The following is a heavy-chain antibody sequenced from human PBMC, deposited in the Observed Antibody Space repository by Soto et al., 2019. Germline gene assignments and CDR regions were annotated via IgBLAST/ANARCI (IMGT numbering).Heavy chain of an antibody. V-gene: IGHV2-5*01. D-gene: IGHD5-12*01. CDR1: GFSLSTSGVG. CDR3: AHFNGYEQFEY. J-gene: IGHJ4*02. Sequence: GSGPTLVNPTQTLTLTCTFSGFSLSTSGVGVGWIRQPPGKALEWLAVIYWNDDKRYSPSLKSRLTIAKDTSKNQVVLTVTNMDPVDTATYYCAHFNGYEQFEYWGQGTLVTVSS. CDR2: IYWNDDK.